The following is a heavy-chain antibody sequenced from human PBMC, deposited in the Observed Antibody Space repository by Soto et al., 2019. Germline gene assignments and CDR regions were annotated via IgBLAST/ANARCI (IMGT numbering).Heavy chain of an antibody. J-gene: IGHJ4*02. Sequence: QVQLQESGPGLVKPSETLSLTCTVSGGSVSSVSYYWNWLRQPPGKGLECIGYMTHSGTISYNPSLSSRVTISVDTSKNQISLKVNYVTAADTALYYCARGSDDYKVGYWGQGTLVTVSS. CDR3: ARGSDDYKVGY. V-gene: IGHV4-61*01. CDR2: MTHSGTI. CDR1: GGSVSSVSYY. D-gene: IGHD4-4*01.